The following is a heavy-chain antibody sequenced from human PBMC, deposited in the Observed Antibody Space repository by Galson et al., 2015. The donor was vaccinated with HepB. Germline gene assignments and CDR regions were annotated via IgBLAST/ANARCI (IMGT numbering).Heavy chain of an antibody. CDR1: GFTFSSYA. V-gene: IGHV3-23*01. CDR2: ITGSGGTT. CDR3: AKDPEMATSPYYFDY. Sequence: SLRLSCAVSGFTFSSYAMSWVRQAPGKGLEWIAAITGSGGTTYDADSVKGRFTVSRDNSKNTLYLQMNSLRAEDTAVYYCAKDPEMATSPYYFDYWGQGTLVTVSS. D-gene: IGHD5-24*01. J-gene: IGHJ4*02.